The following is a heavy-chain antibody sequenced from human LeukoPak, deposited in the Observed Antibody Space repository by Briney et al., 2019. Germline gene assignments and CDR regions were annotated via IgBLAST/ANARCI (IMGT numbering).Heavy chain of an antibody. CDR2: INPSGGST. CDR3: ARDQGPDRYDFWSGYRGYYFDY. V-gene: IGHV1-46*01. CDR1: GYTFTSYY. D-gene: IGHD3-3*01. Sequence: ASVKVSCKASGYTFTSYYMHWVRQAPGQGLEWMGIINPSGGSTSYAQKFQGRVTMTRDMSTSTVYMELSSLRSEDTAVYYCARDQGPDRYDFWSGYRGYYFDYWGQGTLVTVSS. J-gene: IGHJ4*02.